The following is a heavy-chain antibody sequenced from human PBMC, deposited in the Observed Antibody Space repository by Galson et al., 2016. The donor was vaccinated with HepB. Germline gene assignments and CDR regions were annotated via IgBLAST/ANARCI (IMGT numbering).Heavy chain of an antibody. CDR3: AREGGQWLERFDY. CDR2: INSDGSRT. V-gene: IGHV3-74*01. Sequence: SLRLSCAASGFTFSSNWMHWVRQAPGKGLVWVSRINSDGSRTIYADSVKGRIIISRDNANNTLYLQINSLGAEDTAVYYCAREGGQWLERFDYWGQGTLVTVSS. CDR1: GFTFSSNW. D-gene: IGHD6-19*01. J-gene: IGHJ4*02.